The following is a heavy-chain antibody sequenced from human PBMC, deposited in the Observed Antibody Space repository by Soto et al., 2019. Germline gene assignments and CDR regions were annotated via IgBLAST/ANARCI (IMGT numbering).Heavy chain of an antibody. V-gene: IGHV3-23*01. CDR3: ARVRGAAFDI. Sequence: GGSLRLSCVISRLTFSNYALNWVRQAPGKGLEWVSSISGSGDTAYYADSVKGRFTISRDNSKNTLYLQMNSLRVEGTALYYCARVRGAAFDIWGQGTMVTGSS. CDR1: RLTFSNYA. CDR2: ISGSGDTA. J-gene: IGHJ3*02. D-gene: IGHD1-26*01.